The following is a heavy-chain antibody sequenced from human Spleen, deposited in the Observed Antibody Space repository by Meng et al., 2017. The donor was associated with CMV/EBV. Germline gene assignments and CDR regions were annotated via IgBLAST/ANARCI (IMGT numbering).Heavy chain of an antibody. V-gene: IGHV4-31*02. D-gene: IGHD6-13*01. CDR2: IYYSGST. CDR1: GSISSGGYY. Sequence: GSISSGGYYWSWIRQHPGRGLEWIGYIYYSGSTYYNPSLKSRVTISVDTSKNQFSLKLSSVTAADTAVYYCARGPHVRSSSWGHFDYWGQGTLVTVSS. J-gene: IGHJ4*02. CDR3: ARGPHVRSSSWGHFDY.